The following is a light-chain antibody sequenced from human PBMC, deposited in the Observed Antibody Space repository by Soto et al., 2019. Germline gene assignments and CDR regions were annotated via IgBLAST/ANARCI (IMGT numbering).Light chain of an antibody. CDR2: EVT. J-gene: IGLJ2*01. CDR3: SSYSKLPPHVV. Sequence: QSALTQPASVSGSPGQAITISCTGNTNDIGSYDYVSWYQHHPGTAPKLIIFEVTYRFSGGSCRFSASKSANTASLTISGLLPDDEAVYYCSSYSKLPPHVVFGGGTKVTVL. CDR1: TNDIGSYDY. V-gene: IGLV2-14*01.